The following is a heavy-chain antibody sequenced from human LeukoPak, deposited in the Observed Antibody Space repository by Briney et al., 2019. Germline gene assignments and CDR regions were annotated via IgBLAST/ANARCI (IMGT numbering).Heavy chain of an antibody. V-gene: IGHV3-23*01. D-gene: IGHD2-21*01. CDR2: LSGGGDNTYYADSDNT. J-gene: IGHJ4*02. CDR1: GFTFRSFA. CDR3: AKPGAMLWHYFDY. Sequence: GGSLRLSCVTSGFTFRSFAMSWVRQAPGRGLEWVSTLSGGGDNTYYADSDNTYYADSVKGRFTISRDNSKNTLFLQMNSLRAEDTAVYYCAKPGAMLWHYFDYWGQGTLVTVSS.